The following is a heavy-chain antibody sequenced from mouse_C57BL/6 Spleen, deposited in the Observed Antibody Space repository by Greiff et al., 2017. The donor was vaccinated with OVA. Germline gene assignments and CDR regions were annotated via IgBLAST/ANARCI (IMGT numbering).Heavy chain of an antibody. CDR3: ARWGYYYGSSPYYFDY. Sequence: LQESGPELVKPGASVKISCKASGYAFSSSWMNWVKQRPGKGLEWIGRIYPGDGDTNYNGKFKGKATLTADKSSSTAYMQLSSLTSEDSAVYFCARWGYYYGSSPYYFDYWGQGTTLTVSS. CDR2: IYPGDGDT. D-gene: IGHD1-1*01. V-gene: IGHV1-82*01. CDR1: GYAFSSSW. J-gene: IGHJ2*01.